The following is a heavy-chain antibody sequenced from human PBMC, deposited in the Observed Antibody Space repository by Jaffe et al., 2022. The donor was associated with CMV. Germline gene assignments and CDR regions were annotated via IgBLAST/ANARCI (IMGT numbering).Heavy chain of an antibody. CDR3: ARAGYYDSSGYYRHAFDI. Sequence: QVQLQESGPGLVKPSETLSLTCTVSGGSISSYYWSWIRQPPGKGLEWIGYIYYSGSTNYNPSLKSRVTISVDTSKNQFSLKLSSVTAADTAVYYCARAGYYDSSGYYRHAFDIWGQGTMVTVSS. CDR2: IYYSGST. J-gene: IGHJ3*02. D-gene: IGHD3-22*01. CDR1: GGSISSYY. V-gene: IGHV4-59*01.